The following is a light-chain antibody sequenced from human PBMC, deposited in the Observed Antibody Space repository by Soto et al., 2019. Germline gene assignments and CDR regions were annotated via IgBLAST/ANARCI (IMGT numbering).Light chain of an antibody. CDR2: DVS. J-gene: IGLJ1*01. CDR3: SAFTGTTYV. V-gene: IGLV2-14*03. CDR1: SSDVGGNKY. Sequence: QSALTQPASVSGSPGQSITISCTGTSSDVGGNKYVSWYQHYPGKAPKLMICDVSNRPSGVSNRFSGSKSGNTAFLFISGLQAEDEADYYCSAFTGTTYVFGTGTKVTVL.